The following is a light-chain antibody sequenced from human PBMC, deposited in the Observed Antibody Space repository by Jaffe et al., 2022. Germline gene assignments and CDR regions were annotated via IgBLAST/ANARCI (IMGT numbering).Light chain of an antibody. J-gene: IGLJ2*01. V-gene: IGLV3-1*01. Sequence: SYELTQPPSVSVSPGQTASITCSGDKLGDKYACWYQQKPGQSPVVVIYQGTKRPSGIPERFSGSNSGNTATLTISGTQAMDEADYYCQAWDSNTVIFGGGTKLTVL. CDR2: QGT. CDR3: QAWDSNTVI. CDR1: KLGDKY.